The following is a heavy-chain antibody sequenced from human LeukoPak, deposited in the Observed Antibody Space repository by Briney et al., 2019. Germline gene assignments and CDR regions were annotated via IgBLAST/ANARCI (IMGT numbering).Heavy chain of an antibody. CDR3: ARRCRLGSTGYYFGS. CDR1: GYSSTSYS. D-gene: IGHD3-16*01. CDR2: ICPGDSDT. V-gene: IGHV5-51*01. Sequence: GESLKISCTGPGYSSTSYSICSGREMPGKGLEWMVIICPGDSDTIYSPSFQGQVTISADKSISTAYLQWSSLKASDTAMYYCARRCRLGSTGYYFGSWGQGTLVTVSS. J-gene: IGHJ4*02.